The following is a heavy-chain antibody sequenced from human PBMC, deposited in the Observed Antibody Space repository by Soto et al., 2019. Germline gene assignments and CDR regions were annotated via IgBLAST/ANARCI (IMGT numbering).Heavy chain of an antibody. CDR2: MNPNTGNT. CDR1: GYTFTSYD. D-gene: IGHD1-20*01. V-gene: IGHV1-8*01. CDR3: AREITGKFPN. J-gene: IGHJ4*02. Sequence: QVQLVQSGAEVKKPGASVKVSCKASGYTFTSYDINWVRQATGQGLEWMGWMNPNTGNTGYAQKCXRRVPMTRTTSISTAYTALSNMRSENTAVYYCAREITGKFPNWGQGTLVTVSS.